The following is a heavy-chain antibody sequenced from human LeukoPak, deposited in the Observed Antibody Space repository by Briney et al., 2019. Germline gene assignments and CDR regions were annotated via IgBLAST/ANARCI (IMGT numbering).Heavy chain of an antibody. D-gene: IGHD3-9*01. CDR3: ARAKATYYDILTGYFHLRNGMDV. J-gene: IGHJ6*02. Sequence: ASVKVSCKASGYTFTSYDISWVRQAPGQGLEWMGWISAYNGNTNYAQKLQGRVTMTTDTSTSTAYMELRSLRSDDTAVYYCARAKATYYDILTGYFHLRNGMDVWGQGTTVTVSS. CDR1: GYTFTSYD. CDR2: ISAYNGNT. V-gene: IGHV1-18*01.